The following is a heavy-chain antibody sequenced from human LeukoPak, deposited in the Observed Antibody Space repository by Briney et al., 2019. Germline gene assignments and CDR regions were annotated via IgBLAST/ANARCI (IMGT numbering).Heavy chain of an antibody. D-gene: IGHD3-3*01. V-gene: IGHV1-2*02. Sequence: ASVKVSCKASGYTFTSYDINWVRQAPGQGLEWMGWINSNSGGTNYAQKFQGRVTMTRDTSISTAYMELSRPRSDDAAVYYCARNVLRFLEWSQAQNDAFDIWGQGTMVTVSS. J-gene: IGHJ3*02. CDR3: ARNVLRFLEWSQAQNDAFDI. CDR2: INSNSGGT. CDR1: GYTFTSYD.